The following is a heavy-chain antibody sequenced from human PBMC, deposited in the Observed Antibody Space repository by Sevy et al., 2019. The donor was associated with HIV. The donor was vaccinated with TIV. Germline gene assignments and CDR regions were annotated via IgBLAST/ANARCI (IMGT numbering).Heavy chain of an antibody. CDR1: GFTFSNAW. CDR2: IKSKTDGGTT. D-gene: IGHD6-13*01. Sequence: GGSLRLSCAASGFTFSNAWMSWVRQAPGKGLEWVGRIKSKTDGGTTDYVAPVKGRFTISRDDSKNTLYLQMNSLKTEDTAVYYCTTLAGSSWYGTRGYWGQGTLVTVSS. J-gene: IGHJ4*02. CDR3: TTLAGSSWYGTRGY. V-gene: IGHV3-15*01.